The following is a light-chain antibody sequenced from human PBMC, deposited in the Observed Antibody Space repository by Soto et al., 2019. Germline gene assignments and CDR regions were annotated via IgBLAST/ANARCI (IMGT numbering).Light chain of an antibody. CDR2: GAS. CDR1: QTVGSSF. J-gene: IGKJ1*01. Sequence: EIVFTQSPGTLSLSPGERATLSCRASQTVGSSFLAWFQHKPGQAPRLLLYGASTRATGIPDRFSGSGSGTDFTLTISRLEPEDFAVYYCHQYGSSQTFGQGTKVDIK. CDR3: HQYGSSQT. V-gene: IGKV3-20*01.